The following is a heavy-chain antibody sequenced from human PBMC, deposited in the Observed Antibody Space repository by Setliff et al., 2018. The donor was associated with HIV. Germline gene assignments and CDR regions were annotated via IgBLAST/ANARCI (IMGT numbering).Heavy chain of an antibody. J-gene: IGHJ4*02. CDR1: GYTFNSYA. Sequence: ASVKVSCKASGYTFNSYAMHWVRQAPGQRPEWMGWINTGNGNTRHSQKFHGRVTITRDTPASTAYMELSNLRSEDTAVYYCARSLGDPPYYYGSGSYDNSGYWGQGTPVTVSS. D-gene: IGHD3-10*01. V-gene: IGHV1-3*04. CDR3: ARSLGDPPYYYGSGSYDNSGY. CDR2: INTGNGNT.